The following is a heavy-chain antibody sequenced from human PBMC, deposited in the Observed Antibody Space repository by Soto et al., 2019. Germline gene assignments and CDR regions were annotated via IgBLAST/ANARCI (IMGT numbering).Heavy chain of an antibody. J-gene: IGHJ5*02. CDR1: GFSLRTSGVG. D-gene: IGHD3-22*01. CDR3: AHGDGFLYDSGGRRGFDP. V-gene: IGHV2-5*02. Sequence: QITLKESGPTLVKPTQTRTLTCTFSGFSLRTSGVGVGWIRQPPGKALEWLALIYWDDDKRYSPSLKSRLTIIKDTSKNQVVLSMTIMDPVGTATYYCAHGDGFLYDSGGRRGFDPWGQGTMVTVSS. CDR2: IYWDDDK.